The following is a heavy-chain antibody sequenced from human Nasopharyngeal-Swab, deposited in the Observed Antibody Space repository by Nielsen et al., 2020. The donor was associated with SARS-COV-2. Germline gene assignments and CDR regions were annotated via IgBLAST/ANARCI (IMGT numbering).Heavy chain of an antibody. J-gene: IGHJ4*02. Sequence: GESLKISCAASGFTFSSYEMNWVRQAPGKGLEWVSYISSSGSTIYYADSVKGRFTISRDNAKNSLYLQMNSLRAEDTAVYYCARSSPRLIAAAGPFDYWGQGTLVTVSS. CDR2: ISSSGSTI. V-gene: IGHV3-48*03. D-gene: IGHD6-13*01. CDR3: ARSSPRLIAAAGPFDY. CDR1: GFTFSSYE.